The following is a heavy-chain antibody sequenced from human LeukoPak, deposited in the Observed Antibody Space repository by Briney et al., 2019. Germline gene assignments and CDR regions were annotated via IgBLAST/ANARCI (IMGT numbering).Heavy chain of an antibody. CDR2: MNPNSGNT. CDR3: ARGSSGAMAFNWFDP. J-gene: IGHJ5*02. Sequence: ASVKVSCTASGYTFTSYDINWVRQATGQGLEWMGWMNPNSGNTGYAQKFQGRVTMTRNTSISTAYMELSSLRSEDTAVYYCARGSSGAMAFNWFDPWGQGTLVTVSS. V-gene: IGHV1-8*01. D-gene: IGHD1-26*01. CDR1: GYTFTSYD.